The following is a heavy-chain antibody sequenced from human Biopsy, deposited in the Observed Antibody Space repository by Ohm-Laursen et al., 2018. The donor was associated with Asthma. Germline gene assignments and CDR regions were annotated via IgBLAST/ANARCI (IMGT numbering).Heavy chain of an antibody. Sequence: TLSLTCTVSGDSIISGGCCWNWIRQHPGKGLEWIGHIHHSGTSYFNPSLKSRVSFSRDTSKNQFSLRLSSVTAADTAMYYCARIPRRSGSYFVDYWGQGTLVTVSS. J-gene: IGHJ4*02. CDR1: GDSIISGGCC. CDR2: IHHSGTS. CDR3: ARIPRRSGSYFVDY. V-gene: IGHV4-31*03. D-gene: IGHD3-22*01.